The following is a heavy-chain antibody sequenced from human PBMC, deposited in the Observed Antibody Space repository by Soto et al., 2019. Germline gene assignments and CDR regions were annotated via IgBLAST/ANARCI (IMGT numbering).Heavy chain of an antibody. V-gene: IGHV3-23*01. D-gene: IGHD2-15*01. CDR2: ISGSGGST. CDR1: GFTFGSYA. J-gene: IGHJ6*03. CDR3: ARDRSSGGSMFVHYYYYMDV. Sequence: GGSLRLSCAASGFTFGSYAMSWVRQAPGKGLEWVSAISGSGGSTYYADSVKGRFTISRDNSKNSLYLQMNSLRAEDTAVYYCARDRSSGGSMFVHYYYYMDVWGKGTTVTVSS.